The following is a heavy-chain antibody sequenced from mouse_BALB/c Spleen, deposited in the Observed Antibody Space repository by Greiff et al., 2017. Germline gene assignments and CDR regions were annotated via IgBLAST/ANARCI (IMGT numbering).Heavy chain of an antibody. D-gene: IGHD1-2*01. CDR2: ISSGGST. V-gene: IGHV5-6-5*01. J-gene: IGHJ4*01. CDR3: ARGNYYGYDNYAMDY. Sequence: EVQRVESGGGLVKPGGSLKLSCAASGFTFSSYAMSWVRQTPEKRLEWVASISSGGSTYYPDSVKGRFTISRDNARNILYLQMSSLRSEDTAMYYCARGNYYGYDNYAMDYWGQGTSVTVSS. CDR1: GFTFSSYA.